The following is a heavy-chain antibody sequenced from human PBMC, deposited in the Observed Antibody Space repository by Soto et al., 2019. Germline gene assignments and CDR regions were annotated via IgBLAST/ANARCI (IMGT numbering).Heavy chain of an antibody. CDR2: SRRSSTLL. D-gene: IGHD3-22*01. V-gene: IGHV3-21*06. CDR1: GFTFSDYS. CDR3: AREYYYESNGWLRPFDY. J-gene: IGHJ4*02. Sequence: EVQLVESGGGLVKHGGSLRLSCAASGFTFSDYSMNWVRQAPGKGLEWVSSSRRSSTLLYYADSVKGRFTISTDTAKNSLYLQMHSLRAEDTAVYYCAREYYYESNGWLRPFDYWGQGTLVTVSS.